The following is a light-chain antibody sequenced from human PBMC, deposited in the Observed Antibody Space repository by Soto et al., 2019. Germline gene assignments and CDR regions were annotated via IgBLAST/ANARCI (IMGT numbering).Light chain of an antibody. CDR3: CSYAGSYTFV. J-gene: IGLJ2*01. CDR1: SSDVGGYNY. Sequence: QSVLTHPRSVSGSPGQSVTISCTGTSSDVGGYNYVSWYQQHPGKAPKLMIYDVSKRPSGVPDRFSGSKSGNTASLTISGLQAEDEADYYCCSYAGSYTFVFGGGTKVTVL. CDR2: DVS. V-gene: IGLV2-11*01.